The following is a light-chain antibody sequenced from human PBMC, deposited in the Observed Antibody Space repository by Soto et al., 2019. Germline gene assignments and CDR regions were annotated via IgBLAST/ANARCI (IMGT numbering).Light chain of an antibody. V-gene: IGKV3-20*01. CDR1: QSVSSSY. Sequence: EIVLTQSPGTLSLSPGERATLSCRASQSVSSSYLAWYQQKPGQAPRLLIYGASSRATGIPDRFSGSGSGTDFTLTIRRLEPEDFAVYSCQQYGSSPVTFGQGTKLEIK. J-gene: IGKJ2*01. CDR3: QQYGSSPVT. CDR2: GAS.